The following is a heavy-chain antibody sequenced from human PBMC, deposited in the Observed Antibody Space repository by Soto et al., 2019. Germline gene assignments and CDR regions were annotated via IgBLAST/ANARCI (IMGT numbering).Heavy chain of an antibody. D-gene: IGHD3-10*01. CDR3: ERDSSSGSSYNWFDP. V-gene: IGHV3-33*01. CDR1: GVTLRSYG. J-gene: IGHJ5*02. CDR2: IWYDGSNK. Sequence: SWGSLGLSSAASGVTLRSYGMHGVRQDPGKGLEWVAVIWYDGSNKYYADSVKGRFTISRDNSKNTLYLQMNSLRAEDTAVYYCERDSSSGSSYNWFDPWGQGTLVTVSS.